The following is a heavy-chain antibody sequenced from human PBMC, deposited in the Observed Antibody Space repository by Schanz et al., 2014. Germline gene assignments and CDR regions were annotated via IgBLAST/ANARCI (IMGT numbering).Heavy chain of an antibody. J-gene: IGHJ4*02. V-gene: IGHV3-23*04. Sequence: EVQLVESGGGLVQPGGSLRLSCAASGFTFSSYAMSWVRQAPGKGLEWVSAISGGGGTTYYADSVKGRFTISRDNSKNTLYLQMNSLRAEDTAVYYCVRVSFADPRLYRGMDRDIDYWGQGTLVTVSS. CDR2: ISGGGGTT. CDR3: VRVSFADPRLYRGMDRDIDY. CDR1: GFTFSSYA. D-gene: IGHD5-18*01.